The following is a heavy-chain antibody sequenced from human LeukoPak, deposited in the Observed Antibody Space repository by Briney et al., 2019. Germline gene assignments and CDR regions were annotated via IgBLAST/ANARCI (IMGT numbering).Heavy chain of an antibody. CDR2: INPSGGST. D-gene: IGHD2-2*01. V-gene: IGHV1-46*01. CDR3: ARGTVVPAAIHDAFDI. Sequence: ASVKVSCRASGYTFTSYYMHWVRQAPGQGLEWMGIINPSGGSTSYAQKFQGRVTMTRDTSTSTVYMELSSLRSEDTAVYYCARGTVVPAAIHDAFDIWGQGTMVTVSS. J-gene: IGHJ3*02. CDR1: GYTFTSYY.